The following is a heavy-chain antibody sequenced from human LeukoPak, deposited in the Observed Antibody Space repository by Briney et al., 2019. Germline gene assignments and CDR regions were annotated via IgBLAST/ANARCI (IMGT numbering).Heavy chain of an antibody. CDR1: GFTFSSYN. V-gene: IGHV3-21*01. CDR2: ITSDSSYV. D-gene: IGHD3-22*01. CDR3: ARDLGQYYDTSDNWFDP. J-gene: IGHJ5*02. Sequence: GGSLRLSCAASGFTFSSYNMNWVRQAPGKGLEWVSSITSDSSYVFYADSVKGRFTISRDNAKNTLNLQMNSLRAEDTAVYYCARDLGQYYDTSDNWFDPWGQGTLVTVSS.